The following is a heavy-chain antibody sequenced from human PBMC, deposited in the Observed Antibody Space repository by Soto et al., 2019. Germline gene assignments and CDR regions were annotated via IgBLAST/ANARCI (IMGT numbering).Heavy chain of an antibody. CDR2: INHSGST. CDR1: GGSFSGYY. CDR3: ARAGYCSGGSCYGWADYYGMDV. D-gene: IGHD2-15*01. V-gene: IGHV4-34*01. J-gene: IGHJ6*02. Sequence: SETLSLTCAVYGGSFSGYYWSWIRQPPGKGLEWIGEINHSGSTNYNPSLKSRVTISVGTSKNQFSLKLSSVTAADTAVYYCARAGYCSGGSCYGWADYYGMDVWGQGTTVTVSS.